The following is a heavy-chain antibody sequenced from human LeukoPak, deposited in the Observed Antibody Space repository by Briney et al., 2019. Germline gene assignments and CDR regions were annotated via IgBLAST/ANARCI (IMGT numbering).Heavy chain of an antibody. V-gene: IGHV1-8*01. CDR3: ARGTPYLGFDY. Sequence: ASVKVSCKASGYTFTSYDINWVRRTGQGLEWMGWMSPNSGNKGYEQKFQGRITRTRDTSIATAYMERSSLRSEDTAEYSCARGTPYLGFDYWGQGTLVTVSS. CDR2: MSPNSGNK. D-gene: IGHD2/OR15-2a*01. CDR1: GYTFTSYD. J-gene: IGHJ4*02.